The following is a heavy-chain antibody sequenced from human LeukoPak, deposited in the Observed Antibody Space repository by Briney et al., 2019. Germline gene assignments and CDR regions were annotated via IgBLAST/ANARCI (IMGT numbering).Heavy chain of an antibody. D-gene: IGHD1-1*01. CDR3: AKAETMTQRGYFDY. V-gene: IGHV3-30*18. J-gene: IGHJ4*02. Sequence: GRSLRLSCAASGFIFSNYGMHWVRQAPGKGLEWMAVVSYDGSNKYYADSVKGRFTISRDNSKNTLSLQMSSLRAEDTAVYYCAKAETMTQRGYFDYWGQGTLVTVSS. CDR2: VSYDGSNK. CDR1: GFIFSNYG.